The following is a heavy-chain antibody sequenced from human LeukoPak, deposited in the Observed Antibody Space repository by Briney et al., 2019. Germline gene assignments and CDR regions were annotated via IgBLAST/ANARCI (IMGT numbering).Heavy chain of an antibody. V-gene: IGHV3-48*03. CDR1: GFTFSSYE. J-gene: IGHJ4*02. Sequence: PGGSLRLSCAAPGFTFSSYEMNWVRQAPGKGLEWVSYISSSGSTIYYADSVKGRFTISRDNAKNSLYLQMNSLRAEDTAVYYCASHSAWYLRSLDYWGQGTLVTVSS. CDR2: ISSSGSTI. CDR3: ASHSAWYLRSLDY. D-gene: IGHD6-19*01.